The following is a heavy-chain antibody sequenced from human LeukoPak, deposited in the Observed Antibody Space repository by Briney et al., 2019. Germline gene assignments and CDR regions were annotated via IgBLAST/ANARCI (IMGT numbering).Heavy chain of an antibody. Sequence: GGSLRLSCAASGFTFSNAWMSWVRQAPGKGLEWVGRIKSKTDGGTTDYAAPVKGRFTISRDDSKNTLYLQMNSLKTEDTAVYYCTTVVGGLWFGEHDYWGQGTLVTVSS. CDR2: IKSKTDGGTT. CDR3: TTVVGGLWFGEHDY. CDR1: GFTFSNAW. J-gene: IGHJ4*02. D-gene: IGHD3-10*01. V-gene: IGHV3-15*01.